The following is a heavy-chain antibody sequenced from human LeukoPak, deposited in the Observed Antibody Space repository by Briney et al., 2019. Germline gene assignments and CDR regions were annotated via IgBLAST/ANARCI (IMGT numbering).Heavy chain of an antibody. V-gene: IGHV3-21*01. Sequence: GGSLRLSCAASGFTFSTYSMHWVRQAPGKGLEWVSSISTYSHYIYYADSVKGRFTISRDNAKSSLYLQMNSLRAEDTAVYYCARDSRGARTGYSNYWGQGTLVTVSS. D-gene: IGHD3/OR15-3a*01. J-gene: IGHJ4*02. CDR2: ISTYSHYI. CDR3: ARDSRGARTGYSNY. CDR1: GFTFSTYS.